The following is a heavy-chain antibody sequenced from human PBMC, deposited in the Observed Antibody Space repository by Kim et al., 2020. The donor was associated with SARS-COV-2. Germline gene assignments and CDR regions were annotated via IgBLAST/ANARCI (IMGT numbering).Heavy chain of an antibody. J-gene: IGHJ6*02. D-gene: IGHD2-15*01. V-gene: IGHV5-51*01. Sequence: GESLKISCKGSGYSFTSYWIGWVRQMPGKGLEWMGIIYSPSFQGQVTISADKSISTAYLQWSSLKASDTAMYYCARQGPGDCSGGSCYSPYYYYGMDVWGQGTTVTVSS. CDR1: GYSFTSYW. CDR3: ARQGPGDCSGGSCYSPYYYYGMDV. CDR2: I.